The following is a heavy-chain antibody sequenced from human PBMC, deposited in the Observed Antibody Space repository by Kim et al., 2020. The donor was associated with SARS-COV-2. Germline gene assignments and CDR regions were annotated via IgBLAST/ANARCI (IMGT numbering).Heavy chain of an antibody. CDR1: GYTFSNYA. V-gene: IGHV1-3*01. D-gene: IGHD3-3*01. CDR3: ARGGAVLRFLEWLSSYFVY. CDR2: INAGSGNT. Sequence: ASVNVSCKASGYTFSNYAMHWVRQAPGQRLEWMGWINAGSGNTEYSQKFQGRLIITRDTSASTAYMELSSLRSEDTAVYYCARGGAVLRFLEWLSSYFVYWGQGTLVTVSS. J-gene: IGHJ4*02.